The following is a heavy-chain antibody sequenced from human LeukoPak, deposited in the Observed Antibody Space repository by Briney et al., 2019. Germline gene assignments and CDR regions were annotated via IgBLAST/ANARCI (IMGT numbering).Heavy chain of an antibody. D-gene: IGHD2-15*01. Sequence: GGSLRLSCAASGFTFSSHAMSWVRQAPGKGLEWVSAISGSGGSTYYADSVKGRFTISRDNSKNTLYLQMNSLRAEDTAVYYCAKRGVVVAAPYYYYGMDVWGQGTTVTVSS. CDR3: AKRGVVVAAPYYYYGMDV. J-gene: IGHJ6*02. CDR2: ISGSGGST. CDR1: GFTFSSHA. V-gene: IGHV3-23*01.